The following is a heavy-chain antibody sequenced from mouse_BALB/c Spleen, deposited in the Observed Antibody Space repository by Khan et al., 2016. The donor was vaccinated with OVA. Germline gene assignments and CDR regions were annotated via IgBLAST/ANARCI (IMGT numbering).Heavy chain of an antibody. CDR2: INTETGEP. J-gene: IGHJ2*01. CDR1: GYTFTDYS. CDR3: AGNRYDYFDY. V-gene: IGHV9-2-1*01. Sequence: QIQLVQSGPELKKSGETVKISCKASGYTFTDYSMHWVKQAPGKGLKWMGWINTETGEPTYADDFKGRFAFSLETSASTAYLQINNLKNEDTATYFCAGNRYDYFDYWGQGTTLTVSS. D-gene: IGHD2-14*01.